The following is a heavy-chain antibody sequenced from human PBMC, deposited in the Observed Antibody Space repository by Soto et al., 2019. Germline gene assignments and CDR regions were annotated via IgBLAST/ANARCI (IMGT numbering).Heavy chain of an antibody. CDR1: GDSISNYY. Sequence: QVQLQESGPGVVKPSETLSLTCTAYGDSISNYYWNGIRQPPGKGLEWLGNIQDTENTNYNPSLMRRGTISLDTSKNQCALKVNSVTAADTAVYYCTTGSCGSSEHWGRGTLVTVSS. D-gene: IGHD3-10*01. J-gene: IGHJ4*02. V-gene: IGHV4-59*08. CDR3: TTGSCGSSEH. CDR2: IQDTENT.